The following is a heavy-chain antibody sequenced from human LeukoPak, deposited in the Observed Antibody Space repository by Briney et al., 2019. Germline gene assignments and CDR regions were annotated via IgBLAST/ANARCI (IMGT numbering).Heavy chain of an antibody. CDR2: INPNSGGT. D-gene: IGHD2-15*01. CDR3: ARDYCSGGSCYERFDP. J-gene: IGHJ5*02. V-gene: IGHV1-2*02. CDR1: GYTFTGYY. Sequence: GSVKVSCKASGYTFTGYYMHWVRQAPGQGLEWMGWINPNSGGTNYAQKFQGRVTMTRDTSISTAYMELSRLRSDDTAVYYCARDYCSGGSCYERFDPWGQGTLVTVSS.